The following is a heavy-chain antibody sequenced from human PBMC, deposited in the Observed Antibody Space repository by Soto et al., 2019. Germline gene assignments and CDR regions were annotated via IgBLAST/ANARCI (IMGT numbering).Heavy chain of an antibody. CDR1: GFTFSSYA. Sequence: ESGGGLVQPGGSLRLSCAASGFTFSSYAMSWVRQAPGKGLEWVSAISGSGGSTYYADSVKGRFTISRDNSKNTLYLQMNSLRAEDTAVYYCAKEGDSYGSANWYFDLWGRGTLVTVSS. V-gene: IGHV3-23*01. CDR3: AKEGDSYGSANWYFDL. CDR2: ISGSGGST. D-gene: IGHD2-15*01. J-gene: IGHJ2*01.